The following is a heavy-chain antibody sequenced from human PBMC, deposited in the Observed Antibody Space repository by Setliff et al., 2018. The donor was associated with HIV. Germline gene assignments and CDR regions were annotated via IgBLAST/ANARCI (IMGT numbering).Heavy chain of an antibody. D-gene: IGHD4-17*01. J-gene: IGHJ4*02. Sequence: GGSLRLSCAASGFIFSDHYMDWVRQAPGKGLEWVGRTRNKANSYTTEYAASVKGRFTISRDDSKNALYLQMNSLKTEDTAVYYCARDRYGEQGTFDYWGQGTLVTVSS. CDR3: ARDRYGEQGTFDY. CDR1: GFIFSDHY. V-gene: IGHV3-72*01. CDR2: TRNKANSYTT.